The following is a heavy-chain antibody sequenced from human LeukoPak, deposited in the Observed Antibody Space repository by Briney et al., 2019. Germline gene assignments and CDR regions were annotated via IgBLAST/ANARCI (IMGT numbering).Heavy chain of an antibody. CDR3: ARDVGGVNDILTGYSPFDY. V-gene: IGHV4-4*07. CDR1: GGSISSYY. Sequence: PSETLSLTCTVSGGSISSYYWSWIRQPAGKGLEWIGRIYTSGSTNYNPSLKSRVTMSVDTSKNQFSLKLSSVTAADTAVYYCARDVGGVNDILTGYSPFDYWGQGTLVTVSS. J-gene: IGHJ4*02. D-gene: IGHD3-9*01. CDR2: IYTSGST.